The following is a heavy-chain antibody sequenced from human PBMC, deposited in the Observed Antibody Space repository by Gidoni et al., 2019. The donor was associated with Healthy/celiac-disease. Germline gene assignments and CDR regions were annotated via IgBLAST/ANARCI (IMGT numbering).Heavy chain of an antibody. D-gene: IGHD3-22*01. CDR3: ARDARRRGYYYDSSGYYRNWYFDL. CDR1: GGSISSYY. Sequence: QVQLQESGPGLVKPSETLSLTCTVSGGSISSYYWSWIRQPPGKGLAWIGYIYYSGSTNYNPSLKSRVTISVDKSKNQFSRKLSSVTAADTAVYYCARDARRRGYYYDSSGYYRNWYFDLWGRGTLVTVSS. CDR2: IYYSGST. J-gene: IGHJ2*01. V-gene: IGHV4-59*01.